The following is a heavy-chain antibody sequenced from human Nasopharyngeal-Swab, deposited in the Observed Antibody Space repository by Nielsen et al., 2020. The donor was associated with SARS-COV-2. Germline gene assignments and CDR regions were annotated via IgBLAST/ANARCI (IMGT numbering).Heavy chain of an antibody. D-gene: IGHD5-18*01. V-gene: IGHV6-1*01. CDR1: GDSVSTNSAA. CDR3: ARGTRTPGYSYGDAFAI. Sequence: SQTLSLTCAISGDSVSTNSAAWNWTRQSPSRGLEWLGRTYYRSKWSNDYAVSVKSRITINPDTSKNQFSLQLNSVTPEDTAVYYCARGTRTPGYSYGDAFAIWGQGTMVTVSS. J-gene: IGHJ3*02. CDR2: TYYRSKWSN.